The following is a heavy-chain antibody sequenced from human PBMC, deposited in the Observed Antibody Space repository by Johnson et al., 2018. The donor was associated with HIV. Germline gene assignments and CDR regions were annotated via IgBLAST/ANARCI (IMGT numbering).Heavy chain of an antibody. J-gene: IGHJ3*02. CDR1: GFTFSYHG. V-gene: IGHV3-NL1*01. CDR2: IYSGGST. CDR3: ARPHIVVVTAGYAFDI. Sequence: QMQLVESGGGVVQPGESLRLSCRTFGFTFSYHGMHWVRQAPGKGLEWVSVIYSGGSTYYADSVTGRFTISRDISKNTLFLQMNSLRAEDTAVYYCARPHIVVVTAGYAFDIWGQVTMVIVSS. D-gene: IGHD2-21*02.